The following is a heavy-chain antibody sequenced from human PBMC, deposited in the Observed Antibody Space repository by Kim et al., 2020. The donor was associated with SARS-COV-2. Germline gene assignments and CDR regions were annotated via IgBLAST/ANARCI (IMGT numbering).Heavy chain of an antibody. CDR2: ISTTGSFT. CDR1: GFSFSDHY. J-gene: IGHJ6*01. D-gene: IGHD2-15*01. V-gene: IGHV3-11*06. Sequence: GGSLRLSCAASGFSFSDHYMSWIRQAPGKGLEWVAFISTTGSFTNYAGSVKGRFTISRDNAQSALFLQMGSLRAGDTALYFCARVSPRRWYEVDYYYGM. CDR3: ARVSPRRWYEVDYYYGM.